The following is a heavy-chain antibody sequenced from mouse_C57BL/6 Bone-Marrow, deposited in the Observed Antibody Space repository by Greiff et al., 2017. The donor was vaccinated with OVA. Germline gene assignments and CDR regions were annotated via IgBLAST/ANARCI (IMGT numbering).Heavy chain of an antibody. CDR1: GYTFTSYG. CDR2: IYPRSGNT. CDR3: ARPSSADFDY. V-gene: IGHV1-81*01. J-gene: IGHJ2*01. Sequence: VQLMESGAELARPGASVKLSCKASGYTFTSYGISWVKQRTGQGLEWIGEIYPRSGNTYYNEKFKGKATLTADKSSSTAYMELRSLTSEDSAVYFCARPSSADFDYWGQGTTLTVSS.